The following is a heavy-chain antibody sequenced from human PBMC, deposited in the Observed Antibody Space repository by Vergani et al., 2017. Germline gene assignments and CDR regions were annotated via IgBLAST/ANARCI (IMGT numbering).Heavy chain of an antibody. Sequence: QVQLQESGPGLVQPSETLTLTCDVSDSSIMTNPYWGWFRQSPGKGLEWIGCIHHSGDTHYNSSLKRRVSISIVSSSKFSLSLTSVTAADTAIYYCARHRGSGGFFPSSYVYGMDVWGHGTTVTVSS. CDR3: ARHRGSGGFFPSSYVYGMDV. D-gene: IGHD3-10*01. V-gene: IGHV4-38-2*01. J-gene: IGHJ6*02. CDR2: IHHSGDT. CDR1: DSSIMTNPY.